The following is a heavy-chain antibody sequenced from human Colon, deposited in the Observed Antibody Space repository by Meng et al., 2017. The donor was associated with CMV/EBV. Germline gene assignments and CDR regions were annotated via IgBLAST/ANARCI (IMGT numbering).Heavy chain of an antibody. V-gene: IGHV1-2*02. CDR3: ARALTGDRSYFDY. CDR1: GYTFTAYY. Sequence: ASVKVSCKASGYTFTAYYIHWVRQAPGQGLEWMGFINPKSGATNYAQKFQGRVAMTRDTSISTAYLELGRLTSDDTAVYYCARALTGDRSYFDYWGQGTLVTVSS. CDR2: INPKSGAT. D-gene: IGHD7-27*01. J-gene: IGHJ4*02.